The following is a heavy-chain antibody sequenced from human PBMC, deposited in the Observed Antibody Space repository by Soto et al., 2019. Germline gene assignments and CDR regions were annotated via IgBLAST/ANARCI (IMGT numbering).Heavy chain of an antibody. CDR1: GFAFSNAW. V-gene: IGHV3-15*01. CDR2: IKSKTDGGST. CDR3: TRGKDYGDICDY. Sequence: PGGSLRLSCAASGFAFSNAWMSWVRQAPGKGLEWVGRIKSKTDGGSTDYAAPVKGRFTISRDDSKYTLYLQMNSLKTEDTAVYYCTRGKDYGDICDYWGQGTLVTVAS. J-gene: IGHJ4*02. D-gene: IGHD4-17*01.